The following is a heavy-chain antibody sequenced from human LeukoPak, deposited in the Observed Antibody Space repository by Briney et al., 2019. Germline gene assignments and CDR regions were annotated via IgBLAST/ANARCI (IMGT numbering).Heavy chain of an antibody. CDR1: GFTFGDYA. J-gene: IGHJ4*02. CDR3: TRRYSYHFDY. Sequence: GGSLRLSCTASGFTFGDYAMNWFRQAPGKGLEWVGLIRSKTYDGTAEYAASVRGRFTISRDDSKSVAYLQMNSLDTEDTAVYYCTRRYSYHFDYWGQGILVTVSS. CDR2: IRSKTYDGTA. V-gene: IGHV3-49*03. D-gene: IGHD5-18*01.